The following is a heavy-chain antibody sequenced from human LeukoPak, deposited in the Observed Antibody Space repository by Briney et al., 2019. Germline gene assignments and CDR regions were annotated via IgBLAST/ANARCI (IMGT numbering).Heavy chain of an antibody. J-gene: IGHJ3*02. CDR2: ISSSSSYI. V-gene: IGHV3-21*01. CDR3: ARVTRRGYSGYDYSPDAFDI. D-gene: IGHD5-12*01. Sequence: PGGSLRLSCTASGFTFSSYSMNWVRQAPGKGLEWVSSISSSSSYIYYADSVKGRFTISRDNAKNSLYLQMNSLRAEDTAVYYCARVTRRGYSGYDYSPDAFDIWGQGTMVTVSS. CDR1: GFTFSSYS.